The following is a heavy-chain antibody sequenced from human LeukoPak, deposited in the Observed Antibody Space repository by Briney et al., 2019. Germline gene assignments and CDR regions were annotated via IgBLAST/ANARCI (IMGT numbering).Heavy chain of an antibody. J-gene: IGHJ5*02. CDR1: GFSFTYW. D-gene: IGHD6-13*01. CDR3: ARDVAVSYSSSWTFDP. CDR2: MNPDGSEK. Sequence: PGGSLRLSCAASGFSFTYWMAWVRQAPGKGLEWVANMNPDGSEKKYADSVKGRFTISRDNAKNSLYLQMNSLRAEETAVYYCARDVAVSYSSSWTFDPWGQGTLVTVSS. V-gene: IGHV3-7*01.